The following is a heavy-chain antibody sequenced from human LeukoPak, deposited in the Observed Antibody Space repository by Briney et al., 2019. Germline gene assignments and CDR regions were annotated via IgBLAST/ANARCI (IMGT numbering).Heavy chain of an antibody. CDR1: GGSISSGDYY. CDR3: ARPFYYDSRIDP. Sequence: SQTLSLTCTVSGGSISSGDYYWSWIRQPPGKGLEWIGYFYSSGSTYYNPSLKSRLTISADTSKNQFSLKLSSVTAADTAVYYCARPFYYDSRIDPWGQGTLVTVSS. CDR2: FYSSGST. J-gene: IGHJ5*02. D-gene: IGHD3-22*01. V-gene: IGHV4-30-4*01.